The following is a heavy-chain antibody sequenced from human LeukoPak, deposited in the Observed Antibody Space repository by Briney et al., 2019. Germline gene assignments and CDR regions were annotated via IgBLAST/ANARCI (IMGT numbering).Heavy chain of an antibody. J-gene: IGHJ6*02. CDR1: GYSFTSCW. CDR2: IYPGDSDT. Sequence: GESLKISCKGSGYSFTSCWIGWVRQMPGKGLEWMGIIYPGDSDTRYSPSFQGQVTISADKSISTAYLQWSSLKASDTAMYYCARHVGGYCSSTSCQTGSEPGPLYGMDVWGQGTTVTVSS. D-gene: IGHD2-2*01. CDR3: ARHVGGYCSSTSCQTGSEPGPLYGMDV. V-gene: IGHV5-51*01.